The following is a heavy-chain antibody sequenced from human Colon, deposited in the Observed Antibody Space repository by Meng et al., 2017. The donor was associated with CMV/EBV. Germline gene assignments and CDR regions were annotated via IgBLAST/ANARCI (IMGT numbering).Heavy chain of an antibody. J-gene: IGHJ4*02. Sequence: SGFPFTNFFMHWVRQAPGQGLEWVAVINPSGDYTNYAQKFQGRVTVTRDTPTSTVYMEVTSLRSEDTAVYYCVRDQSEYDNSWLWIYWGQGTLVTVSS. CDR3: VRDQSEYDNSWLWIY. CDR2: INPSGDYT. CDR1: GFPFTNFF. D-gene: IGHD6-13*01. V-gene: IGHV1-46*03.